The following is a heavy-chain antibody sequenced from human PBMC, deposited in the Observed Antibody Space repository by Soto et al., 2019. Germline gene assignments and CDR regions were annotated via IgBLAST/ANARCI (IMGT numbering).Heavy chain of an antibody. CDR1: GYIFTSYS. J-gene: IGHJ6*02. D-gene: IGHD6-6*01. Sequence: QVQLVQFGAEVKKSCASVKLSCKASGYIFTSYSIHWVRPAPGQSLEWMGGINAGNANTKYSQKFQGRVTITRDTSASTAYMELSSLRSEDTAVYYCASVVVSTSSTYYGLDVWGQGTTVTVSS. CDR2: INAGNANT. CDR3: ASVVVSTSSTYYGLDV. V-gene: IGHV1-3*01.